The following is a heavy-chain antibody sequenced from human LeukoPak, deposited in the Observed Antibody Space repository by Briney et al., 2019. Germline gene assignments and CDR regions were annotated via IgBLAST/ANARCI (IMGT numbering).Heavy chain of an antibody. V-gene: IGHV3-33*01. CDR3: AREGYLGYCSGGSCFNWFDP. D-gene: IGHD2-15*01. J-gene: IGHJ5*02. CDR1: GFTFSIYG. Sequence: PGRSLRLSCAASGFTFSIYGMHWVRQAPGKGLEWVAVIWYDGSNKYYADSVKGRFTISRDNSKNTLYLQMNSLRAEDAAVYYCAREGYLGYCSGGSCFNWFDPWVQGTLVAVSS. CDR2: IWYDGSNK.